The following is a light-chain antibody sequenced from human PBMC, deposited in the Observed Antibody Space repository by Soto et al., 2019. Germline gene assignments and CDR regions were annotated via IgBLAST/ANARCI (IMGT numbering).Light chain of an antibody. J-gene: IGKJ1*01. CDR2: GAS. CDR3: QQYGSSPWT. V-gene: IGKV3-20*01. Sequence: EIVLTQSPGTLSLSPGERATLSCRASQSVSSSYLAWYQQKPGQAPRLLIYGASSRATGIPDRLSGSGSGTDFPLTISRLEHEDVAVYYCQQYGSSPWTFGQGTKVEIK. CDR1: QSVSSSY.